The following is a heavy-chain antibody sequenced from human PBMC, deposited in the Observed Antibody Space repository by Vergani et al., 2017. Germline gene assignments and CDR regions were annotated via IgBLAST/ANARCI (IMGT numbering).Heavy chain of an antibody. J-gene: IGHJ6*02. CDR2: IYTSGST. CDR3: ASIRRDYGMDV. Sequence: QVQLQESGPGLVKPSQTLSLTCPVSGGSIRSGSYYWSWIRLPAGKGLEWIGRIYTSGSTNYNPSLKSRVTISVDTSKNQFSLKLSSVTAADKAVYYCASIRRDYGMDVWGQGTTVTVSS. V-gene: IGHV4-61*02. D-gene: IGHD1-1*01. CDR1: GGSIRSGSYY.